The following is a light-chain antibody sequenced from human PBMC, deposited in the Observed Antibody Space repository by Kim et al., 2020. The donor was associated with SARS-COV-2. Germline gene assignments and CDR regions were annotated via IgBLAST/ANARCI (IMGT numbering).Light chain of an antibody. CDR2: RNN. CDR1: SSNIGSNF. V-gene: IGLV1-47*01. CDR3: TTWDDSLSGPV. Sequence: QSVLTQPPSASGTPGQRVTISCSGSSSNIGSNFVYWYQQVPGTVPKLLIYRNNERPSGVPDRFSGSKSGTSASLAISGLRSEDDADYYCTTWDDSLSGPVFGGGTQLTVL. J-gene: IGLJ3*02.